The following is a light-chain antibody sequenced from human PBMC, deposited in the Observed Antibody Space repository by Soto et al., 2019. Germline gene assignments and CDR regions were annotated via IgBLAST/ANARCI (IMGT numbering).Light chain of an antibody. J-gene: IGLJ2*01. CDR1: SSDVGSYNL. Sequence: QSALTQPASVSGSPGQSIIISCTGTSSDVGSYNLVSWYQQHPGKAPKLMIYEVSKRPSGVSNRFSGSKSGNTASLTIAGVQADDEADYYCCSYAGSSTFYVVFGGGTKLTVL. CDR3: CSYAGSSTFYVV. CDR2: EVS. V-gene: IGLV2-23*02.